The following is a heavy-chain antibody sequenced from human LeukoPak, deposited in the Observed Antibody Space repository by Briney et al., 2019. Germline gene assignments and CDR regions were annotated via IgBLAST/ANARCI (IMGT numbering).Heavy chain of an antibody. D-gene: IGHD1-1*01. Sequence: PGGSLRLSCAASGITFSSFAMTWLRQAPGKGREWVSVISGRGDTTYYADSGKGRFTISRDNSKNKLYLQMHSLRVEDTAIYHCARESGGHDYWGQGTLVTVSS. CDR2: ISGRGDTT. V-gene: IGHV3-23*01. CDR1: GITFSSFA. CDR3: ARESGGHDY. J-gene: IGHJ4*02.